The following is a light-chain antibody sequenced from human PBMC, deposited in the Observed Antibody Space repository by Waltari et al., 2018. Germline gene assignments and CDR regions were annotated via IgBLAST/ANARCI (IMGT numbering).Light chain of an antibody. CDR2: AAY. Sequence: DIQVTQSTSSLSASVGDRVLITCRTSQTITNYLNWYQQKPGKAPQLLIYAAYNLQSGVPSRFSGSGSGTDFTLTISSLQPDDFATYFCQQTYSVPLTFGGGTRVEIK. V-gene: IGKV1-39*01. J-gene: IGKJ4*01. CDR1: QTITNY. CDR3: QQTYSVPLT.